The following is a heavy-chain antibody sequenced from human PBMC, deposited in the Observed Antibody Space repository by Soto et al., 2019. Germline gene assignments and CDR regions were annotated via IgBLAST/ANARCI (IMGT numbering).Heavy chain of an antibody. Sequence: GAPVKVSCKASGGTFSSYTISWVRQAPGQGLEWMGRIIPILGIANYAQKFQGRVTITADKSTSTAYMELSSLRSEDTAVYYCARDLLPLKAFDIWGQGTMVTVSS. J-gene: IGHJ3*02. CDR1: GGTFSSYT. CDR3: ARDLLPLKAFDI. CDR2: IIPILGIA. V-gene: IGHV1-69*04. D-gene: IGHD1-26*01.